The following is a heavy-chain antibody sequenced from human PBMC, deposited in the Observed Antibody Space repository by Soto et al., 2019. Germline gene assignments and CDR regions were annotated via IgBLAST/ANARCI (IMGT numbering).Heavy chain of an antibody. J-gene: IGHJ5*01. V-gene: IGHV3-23*01. CDR3: AKAKCYTTDFYVPDS. Sequence: GGSLRLSCAASGFTFTTYTMSWVRQAPGKGLEWVSVISGSGGRPSYADSVQGRFIISRDNPKSTLYLQMNSLRAEDTAMYYCAKAKCYTTDFYVPDSWGQGTLVTVSS. D-gene: IGHD3-16*02. CDR2: ISGSGGRP. CDR1: GFTFTTYT.